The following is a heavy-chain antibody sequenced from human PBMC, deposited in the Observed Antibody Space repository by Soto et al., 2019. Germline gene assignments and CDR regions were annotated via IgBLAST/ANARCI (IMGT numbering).Heavy chain of an antibody. CDR1: GFTFSSYA. V-gene: IGHV3-23*01. CDR2: ISGSGGST. Sequence: GGSLRLSCAASGFTFSSYAMSWVRQAPGKGLEWVSAISGSGGSTYYADSVKGRFTISRDNSKNTLYLQMNSLRAEDTAVCYCASDLVVPAAPSHSWGQGTLVTVSS. CDR3: ASDLVVPAAPSHS. D-gene: IGHD2-2*01. J-gene: IGHJ4*02.